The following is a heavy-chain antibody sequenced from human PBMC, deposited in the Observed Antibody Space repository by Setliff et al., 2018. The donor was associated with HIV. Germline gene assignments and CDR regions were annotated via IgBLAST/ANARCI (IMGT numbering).Heavy chain of an antibody. CDR3: ARGLTTVTAVDY. CDR2: INTNTGDT. V-gene: IGHV1-2*02. D-gene: IGHD4-17*01. J-gene: IGHJ4*02. CDR1: GVTFSSYA. Sequence: ASVKVSCKASGVTFSSYAIAWVRQAPGQGLEWMGWINTNTGDTNFARKFQGRVTLTRDTSISTAYMGLSSLRSDDTAIYYCARGLTTVTAVDYWGQGTLVTVSS.